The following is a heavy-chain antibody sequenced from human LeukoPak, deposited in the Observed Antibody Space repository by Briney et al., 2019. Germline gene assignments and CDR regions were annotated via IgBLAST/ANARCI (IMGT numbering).Heavy chain of an antibody. V-gene: IGHV1-2*02. CDR3: ARDRDTISLFDY. CDR2: INPNSGGT. Sequence: GASVTDSFKASGYTFTGYYMHWVRQAPGQGLEWMGWINPNSGGTNYAQKFQGRVTMTRDTSISTAYMELSRLRSDDTAVYYCARDRDTISLFDYWGQGLLVTVSS. CDR1: GYTFTGYY. J-gene: IGHJ4*02. D-gene: IGHD3-3*01.